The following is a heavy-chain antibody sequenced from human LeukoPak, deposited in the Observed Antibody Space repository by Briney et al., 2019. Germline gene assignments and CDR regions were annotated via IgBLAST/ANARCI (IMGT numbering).Heavy chain of an antibody. Sequence: GGSLRLSCAASGFTFSTYAISWVRQAPGKGLEWVSGISGNGDNTYYADSVKGRFTISRDNAKNSLYLQMNSVRAEDTAVYYCARVRDSSGYPAASSYWGQGTLVTVSS. V-gene: IGHV3-23*01. CDR3: ARVRDSSGYPAASSY. D-gene: IGHD3-22*01. CDR2: ISGNGDNT. CDR1: GFTFSTYA. J-gene: IGHJ4*02.